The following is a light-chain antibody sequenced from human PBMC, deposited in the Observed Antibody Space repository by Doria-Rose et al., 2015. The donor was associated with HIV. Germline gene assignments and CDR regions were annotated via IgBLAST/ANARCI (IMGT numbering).Light chain of an antibody. CDR2: WAS. J-gene: IGKJ3*01. V-gene: IGKV4-1*01. CDR1: QSLLYTSKNY. CDR3: QQYYDTPS. Sequence: DIRLTQSPESLGMSLGERATLNCKSNQSLLYTSKNYLAWYQRKPGQPPKLLIYWASTRQSGVPARFSGSVSGPDFTRTISSLEAEDVAVYYRQQYYDTPSFGPGTTVDIK.